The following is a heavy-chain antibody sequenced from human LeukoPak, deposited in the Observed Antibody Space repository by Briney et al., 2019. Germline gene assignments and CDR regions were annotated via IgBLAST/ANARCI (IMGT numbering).Heavy chain of an antibody. CDR1: GGSFSGYY. J-gene: IGHJ5*02. V-gene: IGHV4-34*01. D-gene: IGHD6-13*01. CDR3: ASDRSSWNPGAPS. Sequence: SETLSLTCAVYGGSFSGYYWSWIRQPPGKGLEWVAEINDSGSTNYNPSLKSRVTISVDTSKNQFSLKLSSVTAADTAVYYCASDRSSWNPGAPSWGQGTLVTVSS. CDR2: INDSGST.